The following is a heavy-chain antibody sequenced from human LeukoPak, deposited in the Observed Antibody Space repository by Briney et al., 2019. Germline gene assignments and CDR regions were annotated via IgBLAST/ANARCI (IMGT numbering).Heavy chain of an antibody. CDR3: ARGGTIQLWPRRDRGYFDY. J-gene: IGHJ4*02. D-gene: IGHD5-18*01. V-gene: IGHV4-59*12. CDR1: GGSISSYY. Sequence: SETLSLTCTVSGGSISSYYWSWIRQSPGKGLECIGYIHYTGSTNYNPSLKSRVTISVDTSKNQFSLKLSSVTAADTAVYYCARGGTIQLWPRRDRGYFDYWGQGTLVTVSS. CDR2: IHYTGST.